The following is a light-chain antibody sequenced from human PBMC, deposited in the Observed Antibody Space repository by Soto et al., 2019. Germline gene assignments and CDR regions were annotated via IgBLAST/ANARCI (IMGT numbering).Light chain of an antibody. CDR2: LNSDGSH. J-gene: IGLJ3*02. Sequence: QPVLTQSPSASASLGASVKLTCTLSSGHSSYTITWHQQQPDKGPRYLMSLNSDGSHYKGDGIPGRFSGSSSGAERYLTISSLQSEDEADYYCQTWATGPDWVFGGGTKLTVL. V-gene: IGLV4-69*01. CDR3: QTWATGPDWV. CDR1: SGHSSYT.